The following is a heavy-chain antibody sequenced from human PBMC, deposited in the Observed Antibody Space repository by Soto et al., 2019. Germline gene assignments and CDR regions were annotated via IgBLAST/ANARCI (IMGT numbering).Heavy chain of an antibody. D-gene: IGHD5-12*01. CDR2: IYYSGST. CDR1: GGSISSSSYY. Sequence: QLQLQESGPGLVKPSETLSLTCTVSGGSISSSSYYWGWIRQPPGKGLEWIGSIYYSGSTYYNPSPKSRVTISVDTSNNQFSLKLSSVTAADTAVYYCASLASGYSSYYYYYYMDVWGKGTTVTVSS. CDR3: ASLASGYSSYYYYYYMDV. J-gene: IGHJ6*03. V-gene: IGHV4-39*01.